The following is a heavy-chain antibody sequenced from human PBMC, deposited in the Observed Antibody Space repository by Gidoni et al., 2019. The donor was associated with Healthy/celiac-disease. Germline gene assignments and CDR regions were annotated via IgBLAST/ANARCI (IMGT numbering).Heavy chain of an antibody. Sequence: EVQLVESGVVVVQPGGSLRLSRAASGFTFDHYTMHWVRQAPGKGLEWVSRISWDGGSTYYADSVKCRFTISRDNSKNSLYLQMNSLRTEDTALYYCAKDSTIDSSGWYYFDYWGQGTLVTVSS. CDR1: GFTFDHYT. CDR3: AKDSTIDSSGWYYFDY. V-gene: IGHV3-43*01. CDR2: ISWDGGST. D-gene: IGHD6-19*01. J-gene: IGHJ4*02.